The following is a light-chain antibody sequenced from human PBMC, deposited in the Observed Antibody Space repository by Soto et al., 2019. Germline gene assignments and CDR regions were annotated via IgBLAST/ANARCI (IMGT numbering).Light chain of an antibody. J-gene: IGKJ1*01. CDR2: GAS. CDR1: QRVSSSY. V-gene: IGKV3-20*01. CDR3: QQYGSLQWT. Sequence: ELFLTQSAVTRSLSPGERATLSCRAIQRVSSSYLAWYQQKPGQAPRLLIYGASSRATGIPDRFSGSGSGTDFTLTISRLEPEDFAVYYCQQYGSLQWTFGQGTKVDI.